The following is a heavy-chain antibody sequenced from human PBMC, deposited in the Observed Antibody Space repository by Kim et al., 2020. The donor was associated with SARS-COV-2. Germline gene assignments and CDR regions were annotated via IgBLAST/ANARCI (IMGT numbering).Heavy chain of an antibody. D-gene: IGHD3-3*01. J-gene: IGHJ6*01. CDR1: AGDIRGSSSY. Sequence: SETLSLTCIVSAGDIRGSSSYWGWIRQPPGKGLEWIGNIYYSGSAYYNPSLKSRVSISVDTSKNQFSLKMNSVTAADTAVYYCASQGFVEASYFRLAMDV. CDR2: IYYSGSA. CDR3: ASQGFVEASYFRLAMDV. V-gene: IGHV4-39*01.